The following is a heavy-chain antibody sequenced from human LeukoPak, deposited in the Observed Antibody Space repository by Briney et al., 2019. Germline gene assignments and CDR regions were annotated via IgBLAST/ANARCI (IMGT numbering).Heavy chain of an antibody. CDR2: MSYDGSIQ. J-gene: IGHJ4*02. CDR3: AKGLKKVGATTFNY. D-gene: IGHD1-26*01. V-gene: IGHV3-30*07. CDR1: GFTFSRSA. Sequence: GESLRLSCAASGFTFSRSAMHWVRQAPGKGLEWVAVMSYDGSIQFYADSVKGRFTISRDNSKNTLSLQMNSLRAEDTAVYYCAKGLKKVGATTFNYWGQGTLVTVSS.